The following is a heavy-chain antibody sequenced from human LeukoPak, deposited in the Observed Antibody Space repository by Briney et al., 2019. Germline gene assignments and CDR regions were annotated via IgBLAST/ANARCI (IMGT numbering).Heavy chain of an antibody. Sequence: SETLSLTCAVYGGSFSGYYWSWIRQPPGKGLEWIGEINHSGSTNYNPSLKSRVTISVDTSKNQFSLELSSVTAADTAVYFCARLFRYYYGSGAPRGYFDYWGQGTLVTVSS. J-gene: IGHJ4*02. CDR3: ARLFRYYYGSGAPRGYFDY. CDR1: GGSFSGYY. D-gene: IGHD3-10*01. V-gene: IGHV4-34*01. CDR2: INHSGST.